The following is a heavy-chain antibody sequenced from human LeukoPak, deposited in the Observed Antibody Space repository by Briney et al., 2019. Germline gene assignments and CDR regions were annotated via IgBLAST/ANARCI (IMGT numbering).Heavy chain of an antibody. CDR3: ARVVPPPDSGHVY. V-gene: IGHV3-30*04. CDR2: ISYDGSNK. D-gene: IGHD3-10*01. Sequence: GGSLRLSCAASGFTFSSYAMHWVRQAPGKGLEWVAVISYDGSNKYYADSVKGRFTISRDNSKNTLYLQMNSLRAEDTAVYYRARVVPPPDSGHVYWGQGTLVTVSS. J-gene: IGHJ4*02. CDR1: GFTFSSYA.